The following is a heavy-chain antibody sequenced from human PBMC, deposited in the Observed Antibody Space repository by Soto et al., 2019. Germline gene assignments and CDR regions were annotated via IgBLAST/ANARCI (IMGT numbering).Heavy chain of an antibody. D-gene: IGHD2-15*01. CDR2: IYPGDSDT. Sequence: GESLKISCKGSGYSFTNYWIGWVRQMPGKGLEWMGIIYPGDSDTRYSPSFQGQVTISADKSISTAYLQWSSLKASDTAMYYCARRLGYCSGGSCSSYYSDYWGQGTLVTVS. V-gene: IGHV5-51*01. CDR1: GYSFTNYW. J-gene: IGHJ4*02. CDR3: ARRLGYCSGGSCSSYYSDY.